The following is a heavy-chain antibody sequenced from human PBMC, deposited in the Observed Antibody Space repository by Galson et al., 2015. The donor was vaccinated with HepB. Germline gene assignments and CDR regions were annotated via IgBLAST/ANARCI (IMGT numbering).Heavy chain of an antibody. CDR1: RFSFTRYA. CDR2: ITSSGGNS. V-gene: IGHV3-23*01. J-gene: IGHJ4*02. CDR3: AKDGIMVANNPYHFHY. D-gene: IGHD2-15*01. Sequence: SLRLSCAASRFSFTRYAMTWVRQAPGKGLEWVSSITSSGGNSYYTDSVKGRFTVSRDNSKNPLLLQLNSLRAEDTAMDFCAKDGIMVANNPYHFHYWGQGTLVTVSS.